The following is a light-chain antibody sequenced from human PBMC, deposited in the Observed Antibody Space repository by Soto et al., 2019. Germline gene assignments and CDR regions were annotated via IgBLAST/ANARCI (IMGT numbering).Light chain of an antibody. V-gene: IGLV1-47*01. CDR1: SSNIGSTH. J-gene: IGLJ3*02. CDR2: RSD. CDR3: AAWDDSLSGWV. Sequence: QSVLTQPPSASGTPGQRVTISCSGSSSNIGSTHVYWFQQLPRTAPKLLVYRSDQRPSGVPDRFSGSKSDTSASLAISGLRSEDEANYYCAAWDDSLSGWVFGGGTKLTVL.